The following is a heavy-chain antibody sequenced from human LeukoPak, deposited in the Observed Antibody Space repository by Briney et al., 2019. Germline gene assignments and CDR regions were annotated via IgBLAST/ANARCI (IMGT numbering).Heavy chain of an antibody. Sequence: KPSETLSLTCTVSGGSISSYYWSRIRQPPGKGLEWIGYIYYSGSTNYNPSLKSRVTISVDTSKNQFSLKLSSVTAADTAVYYCARHPSGVAPTRGAFDIWGQGTMVTVSS. CDR1: GGSISSYY. J-gene: IGHJ3*02. V-gene: IGHV4-59*08. CDR2: IYYSGST. D-gene: IGHD2-15*01. CDR3: ARHPSGVAPTRGAFDI.